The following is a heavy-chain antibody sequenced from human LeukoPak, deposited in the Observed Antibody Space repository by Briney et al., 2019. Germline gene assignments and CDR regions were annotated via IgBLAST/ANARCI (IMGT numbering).Heavy chain of an antibody. CDR1: GGSFSGYY. Sequence: SETLSLTCAVYGGSFSGYYWSWIRQPPGKGLEWIGEINHSGSTNYNPSLKSRVTISVDTSKSQFSLKLSSVTAADTAVYYCARGNLNYYDSSGYLIRWGQGTLVTVSS. D-gene: IGHD3-22*01. CDR2: INHSGST. V-gene: IGHV4-34*01. J-gene: IGHJ4*02. CDR3: ARGNLNYYDSSGYLIR.